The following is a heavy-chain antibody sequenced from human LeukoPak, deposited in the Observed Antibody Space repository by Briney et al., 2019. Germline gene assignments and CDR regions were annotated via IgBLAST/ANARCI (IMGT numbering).Heavy chain of an antibody. Sequence: PSETLSLTCAVYGGSFSGYYWSWIRQPPGKGLEWIGEINHSGSTNYNPSLKSRVTISVDTSKNQFSLKLSSVTAADTAVYYCARVEMATIHAFDIWGQGTMVTVSS. J-gene: IGHJ3*02. CDR2: INHSGST. D-gene: IGHD5-24*01. V-gene: IGHV4-34*01. CDR3: ARVEMATIHAFDI. CDR1: GGSFSGYY.